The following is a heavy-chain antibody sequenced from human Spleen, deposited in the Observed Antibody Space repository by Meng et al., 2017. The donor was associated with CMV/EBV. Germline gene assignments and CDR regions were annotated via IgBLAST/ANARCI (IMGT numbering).Heavy chain of an antibody. V-gene: IGHV3-66*02. J-gene: IGHJ4*02. CDR2: ISAGGST. CDR3: ARGGDYSVFEY. Sequence: GESLKISCAASGFDVITNYMSWVRQAPGKGLEWVSVISAGGSTYYADSVKGRFSISRDNSKNTVFLQMSSLRAEDTAVYYCARGGDYSVFEYWGQGTLVTVSS. CDR1: GFDVITNY. D-gene: IGHD4-11*01.